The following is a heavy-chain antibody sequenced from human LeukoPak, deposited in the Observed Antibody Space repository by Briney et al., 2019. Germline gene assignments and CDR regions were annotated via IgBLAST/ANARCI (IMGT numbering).Heavy chain of an antibody. V-gene: IGHV3-48*04. J-gene: IGHJ3*02. Sequence: PGGSLRLSCAASGFTFSSYTMNWVRQAPGKGLEWVSSITSGSGRIYYGDSVEGRFTISRDNAKNSLYLQMNSLRAEDAAVYYCARGTTYYDILTGYVGAFDIWGQGTMVSVSS. CDR1: GFTFSSYT. D-gene: IGHD3-9*01. CDR3: ARGTTYYDILTGYVGAFDI. CDR2: ITSGSGRI.